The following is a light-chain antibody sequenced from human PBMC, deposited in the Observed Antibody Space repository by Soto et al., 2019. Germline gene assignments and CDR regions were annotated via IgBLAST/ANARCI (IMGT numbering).Light chain of an antibody. Sequence: EIVMTRSPAAPALSPGERATLSFRASQSVATNLAWYQQKPGQPPRLLIYGASTRATGIPARFSGSGSGTEFTLTISSLQSEDFAVYYCQQYNNWQTFGQGTTGDIK. CDR3: QQYNNWQT. CDR2: GAS. CDR1: QSVATN. J-gene: IGKJ1*01. V-gene: IGKV3-15*01.